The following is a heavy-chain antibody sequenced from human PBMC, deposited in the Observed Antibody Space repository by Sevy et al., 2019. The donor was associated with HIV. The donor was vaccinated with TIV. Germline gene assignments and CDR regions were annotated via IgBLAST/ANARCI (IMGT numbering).Heavy chain of an antibody. CDR2: IKEDGSEK. Sequence: GGSLRLSCAASGFSFSSFWMSWVRQSQGKGLEWVANIKEDGSEKYYVDSVKGRFAISRDNARNSLYLQMNSLRAEDTAVYYCASEGQWSHRGDYWGQGTLVTVSS. D-gene: IGHD2-15*01. J-gene: IGHJ4*02. CDR1: GFSFSSFW. CDR3: ASEGQWSHRGDY. V-gene: IGHV3-7*01.